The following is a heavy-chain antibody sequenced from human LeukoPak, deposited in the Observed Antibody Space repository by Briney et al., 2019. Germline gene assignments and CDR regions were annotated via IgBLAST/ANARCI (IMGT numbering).Heavy chain of an antibody. Sequence: GSVKVSRKGSGYTLTSYDIKRVGQGTGQRVGVVGWVKPYSGNTGYAQKFQGRVTMTRNTSISTAYMELSSLRSEDTAVYYCARVYYDILTGYWPNYYYYGMDVWGQGTTVTVSS. CDR2: VKPYSGNT. J-gene: IGHJ6*02. D-gene: IGHD3-9*01. V-gene: IGHV1-8*01. CDR1: GYTLTSYD. CDR3: ARVYYDILTGYWPNYYYYGMDV.